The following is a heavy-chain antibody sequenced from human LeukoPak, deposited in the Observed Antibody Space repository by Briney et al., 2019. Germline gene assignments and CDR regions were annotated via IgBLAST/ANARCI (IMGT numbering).Heavy chain of an antibody. D-gene: IGHD2-21*02. J-gene: IGHJ4*02. CDR1: GVSVNSRY. Sequence: SETLSLTCSVSGVSVNSRYWSWVRQPPEKGLEGIGYIHYSGATNYNPSLKSRVSISIDTPRNQFSLSLSSVTAADTAVYYCAREDPLTAHFDYWGQGTLVTVSS. CDR3: AREDPLTAHFDY. V-gene: IGHV4-59*02. CDR2: IHYSGAT.